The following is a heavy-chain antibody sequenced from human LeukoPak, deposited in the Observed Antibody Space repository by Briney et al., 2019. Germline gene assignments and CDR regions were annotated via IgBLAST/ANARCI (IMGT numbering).Heavy chain of an antibody. CDR1: GFAFSNYW. V-gene: IGHV3-74*01. D-gene: IGHD3-16*01. Sequence: GGSLRLSCAASGFAFSNYWLHWVRQAPGKGLVWVSRINSDGSNSIYGDSVKGRFTISRDNAKNTLYLQLSRLRADDTAVYYCARGGGDHAFDIWGQGTMVTVST. CDR3: ARGGGDHAFDI. CDR2: INSDGSNS. J-gene: IGHJ3*02.